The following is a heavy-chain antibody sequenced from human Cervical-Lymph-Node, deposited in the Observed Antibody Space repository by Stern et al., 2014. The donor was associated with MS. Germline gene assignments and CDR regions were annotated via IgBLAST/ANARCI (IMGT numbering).Heavy chain of an antibody. J-gene: IGHJ4*02. CDR1: GFSLSTSGMR. CDR3: ARSPPYYEFWNDYYYFDY. CDR2: HAWDDDK. V-gene: IGHV2-70*04. D-gene: IGHD3-3*01. Sequence: QVTLKESGPALVKPTQTLTLTCTFSGFSLSTSGMRVSWIRQPPGKALEWLARHAWDDDKFYSTSLKTRLTISKDTSKNQVVLTMTNMDPVDTATYYCARSPPYYEFWNDYYYFDYWGQGTLVAVSS.